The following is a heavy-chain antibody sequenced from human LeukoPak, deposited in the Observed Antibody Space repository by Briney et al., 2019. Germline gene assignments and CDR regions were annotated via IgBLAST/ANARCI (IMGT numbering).Heavy chain of an antibody. CDR1: GGTFSSYA. CDR2: IIPIFGIA. D-gene: IGHD2-21*02. V-gene: IGHV1-69*04. J-gene: IGHJ4*02. CDR3: ARLNSDCGGDCYYDY. Sequence: SVNVSCKASGGTFSSYAISWVRQAPGQGLEWMGRIIPIFGIANYAQKFQGRVTITADKSTSTAYMELSSLRSEDTAVYYCARLNSDCGGDCYYDYWGQGTLVTVSS.